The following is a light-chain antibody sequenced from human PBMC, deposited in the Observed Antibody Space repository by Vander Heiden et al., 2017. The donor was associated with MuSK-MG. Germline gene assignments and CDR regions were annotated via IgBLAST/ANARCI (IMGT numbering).Light chain of an antibody. CDR2: GAS. Sequence: ENVVMQSPGTLSLSPGERATLSCRASQTVSSGYSAWYQQKRGQAPRLIIYGASSTATGTPDRFSSSGSGTDTTIIIGRLEHEDSAVYYCQQYGCTPLTFGGGTEVEIK. V-gene: IGKV3-20*01. CDR1: QTVSSGY. CDR3: QQYGCTPLT. J-gene: IGKJ4*01.